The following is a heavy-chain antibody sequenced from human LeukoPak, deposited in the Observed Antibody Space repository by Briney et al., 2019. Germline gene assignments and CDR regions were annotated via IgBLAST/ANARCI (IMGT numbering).Heavy chain of an antibody. J-gene: IGHJ4*02. D-gene: IGHD3-22*01. Sequence: GGSLRLSCAASGSTFSSYGMHWVRQAPGKELEWVAFIRYDGSNKYYADSVKGRFTISRDNSKNTLYLQMNSLRAEDTAVYYCAKGGGYLLEPLYYFDYWGQGTLVTVSS. CDR3: AKGGGYLLEPLYYFDY. CDR2: IRYDGSNK. CDR1: GSTFSSYG. V-gene: IGHV3-30*02.